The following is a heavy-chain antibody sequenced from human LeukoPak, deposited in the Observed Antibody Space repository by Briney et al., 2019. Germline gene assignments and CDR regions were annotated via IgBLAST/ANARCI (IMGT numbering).Heavy chain of an antibody. J-gene: IGHJ4*01. V-gene: IGHV3-23*01. CDR3: AKTRIVCTSVSCPGGGFDY. D-gene: IGHD2-2*01. Sequence: PGGSLRLSCAASGLTFSSYAMAWVRQAPGKGLEWVSGIRGSGDITYYADSVKGRFTISRDNFKNTLYLQMNSLRAEDTAVYYCAKTRIVCTSVSCPGGGFDYWGHGTLVTVSS. CDR1: GLTFSSYA. CDR2: IRGSGDIT.